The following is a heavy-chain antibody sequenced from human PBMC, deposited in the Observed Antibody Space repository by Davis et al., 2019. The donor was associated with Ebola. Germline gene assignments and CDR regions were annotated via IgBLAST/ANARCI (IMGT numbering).Heavy chain of an antibody. J-gene: IGHJ6*02. CDR3: VRGSTTFGVILGPNYYYYKTDV. V-gene: IGHV3-49*04. D-gene: IGHD3-3*01. Sequence: GESLKISCTASGFTFGDYAMSWVRQAPGKGLEWVGFIRSKAYGGTTEYAASVKGRFTISRDDSKSIAYLQMHSLKTEDTAVYYCVRGSTTFGVILGPNYYYYKTDVWGRGTTVTVSS. CDR2: IRSKAYGGTT. CDR1: GFTFGDYA.